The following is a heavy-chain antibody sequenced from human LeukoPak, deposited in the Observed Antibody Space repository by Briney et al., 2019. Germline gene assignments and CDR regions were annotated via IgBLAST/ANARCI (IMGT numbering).Heavy chain of an antibody. V-gene: IGHV1-8*01. D-gene: IGHD6-13*01. CDR2: MNPNSGNT. CDR3: ARGKSGAAAGTVDY. CDR1: GYTFTSYD. J-gene: IGHJ4*02. Sequence: GASVKVSCKASGYTFTSYDINWVRQATGQGLEWMGWMNPNSGNTGYAQKFQGRVTMTRNTSISTAYMELSSLRSEGTAVYYCARGKSGAAAGTVDYWGQGTLVTVSS.